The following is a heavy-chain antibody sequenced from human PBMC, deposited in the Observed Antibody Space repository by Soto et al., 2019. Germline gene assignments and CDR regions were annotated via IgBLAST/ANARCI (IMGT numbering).Heavy chain of an antibody. V-gene: IGHV4-34*01. D-gene: IGHD3-22*01. CDR1: GGSFNFYY. CDR3: ATRFYDSRGYYLFYFDS. J-gene: IGHJ4*02. CDR2: VNHSGST. Sequence: ASETLSLTCAVSGGSFNFYYWNWIRQPPGKELEWIGEVNHSGSTNYNSSLRSRVTISVDTSKNQFSLELSSVTAADTAVYYCATRFYDSRGYYLFYFDSWGQGTLVTVSS.